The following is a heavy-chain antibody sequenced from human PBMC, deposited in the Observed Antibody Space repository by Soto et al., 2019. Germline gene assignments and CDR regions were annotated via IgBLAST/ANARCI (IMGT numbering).Heavy chain of an antibody. CDR2: IYWDDDK. J-gene: IGHJ4*02. V-gene: IGHV2-5*02. CDR3: AHGSGWLSDY. CDR1: GFSLTSPAVG. D-gene: IGHD6-19*01. Sequence: QITLKESGPPLVKPTQTLTLTCTFSGFSLTSPAVGVHWIRQPPGKALEWLALIYWDDDKQYSPSLKSRLTITKDTSKNRAVLTMTNMDPVDTATYYCAHGSGWLSDYWGQGTLVTVSS.